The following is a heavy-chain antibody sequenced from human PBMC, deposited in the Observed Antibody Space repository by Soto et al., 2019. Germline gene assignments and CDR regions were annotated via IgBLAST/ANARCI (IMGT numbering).Heavy chain of an antibody. CDR3: ARAVAVAADFDY. CDR2: INTGNGNT. D-gene: IGHD6-19*01. CDR1: GYTFTSYA. J-gene: IGHJ4*02. Sequence: ASVKVSCKASGYTFTSYAMNWVRQAPGQRLEWMGWINTGNGNTKYSQKFQGRVTITRDTSASTAYMELSSLRSEDTAVYYCARAVAVAADFDYWGQGTLATVSS. V-gene: IGHV1-3*04.